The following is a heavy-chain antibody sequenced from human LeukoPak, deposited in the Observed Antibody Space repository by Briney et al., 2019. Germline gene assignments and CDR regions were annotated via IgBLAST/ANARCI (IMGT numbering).Heavy chain of an antibody. J-gene: IGHJ4*03. CDR2: IYYSGST. CDR3: ARSKKWSYYFDY. V-gene: IGHV4-39*01. CDR1: GGSISSYY. Sequence: PSETLSLTCTVSGGSISSYYWGWLRQPPGKGLEWIGSIYYSGSTYYNPSLKSRVTISVDTSKNQFSLKLSSVTAADTAVYYCARSKKWSYYFDYWGQGTTVTVSS. D-gene: IGHD2-15*01.